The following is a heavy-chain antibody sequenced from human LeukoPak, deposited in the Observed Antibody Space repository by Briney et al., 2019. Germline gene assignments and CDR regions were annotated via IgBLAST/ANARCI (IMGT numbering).Heavy chain of an antibody. CDR1: GFTFSSYW. D-gene: IGHD3-22*01. Sequence: PGGSLRLSYAASGFTFSSYWMHWVRQAPGKGLVWVSRINSDGSSTSYADSVKGRFTISRDNAKNTLYLQMNSLRAEDTAVYYCAREGSDDSSGYYPFDYWGQGTLVTVSS. V-gene: IGHV3-74*01. CDR3: AREGSDDSSGYYPFDY. J-gene: IGHJ4*02. CDR2: INSDGSST.